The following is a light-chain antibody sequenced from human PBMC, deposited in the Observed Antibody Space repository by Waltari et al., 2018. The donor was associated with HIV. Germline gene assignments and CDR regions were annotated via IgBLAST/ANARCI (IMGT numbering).Light chain of an antibody. J-gene: IGLJ2*01. Sequence: QSALTQPASVSGSPGQSITISCTGTTSDVGGYDYVSWYQQHPGKAPKLIIFEVTYRPSGVAQRVSGSKSGNTASLTISGLQAEDEADYYCTSYRSGSTLVVGGGTKVTVL. CDR3: TSYRSGSTLV. CDR2: EVT. CDR1: TSDVGGYDY. V-gene: IGLV2-14*01.